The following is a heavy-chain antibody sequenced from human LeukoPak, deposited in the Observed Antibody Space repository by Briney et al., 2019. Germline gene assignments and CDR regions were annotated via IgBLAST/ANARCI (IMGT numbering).Heavy chain of an antibody. V-gene: IGHV3-23*01. J-gene: IGHJ4*02. Sequence: PGGSLRLSCAASGFTFSNYAMSWARQAPGKGLEWVSAISDSGAHTYYADSVKGRFTISRDNSKNTVYLQMTSLRAEDTAVYYCATAPERTYRLFDYWGQGTLVTVSS. D-gene: IGHD3-16*02. CDR1: GFTFSNYA. CDR2: ISDSGAHT. CDR3: ATAPERTYRLFDY.